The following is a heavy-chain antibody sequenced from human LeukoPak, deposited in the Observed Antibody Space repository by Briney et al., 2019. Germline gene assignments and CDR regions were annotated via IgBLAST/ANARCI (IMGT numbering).Heavy chain of an antibody. CDR1: GYPFTGYY. CDR3: AREVGYSTSWYGRFDP. J-gene: IGHJ5*02. Sequence: VASVKVSCKASGYPFTGYYLHWVRRAPGQGLEWVGRINHNTGVSDYAQKFQGRVTMTRDTSINTAYMELNRLRSDDTAVYYCAREVGYSTSWYGRFDPWGQGTLVTVSS. D-gene: IGHD2-2*01. V-gene: IGHV1-2*06. CDR2: INHNTGVS.